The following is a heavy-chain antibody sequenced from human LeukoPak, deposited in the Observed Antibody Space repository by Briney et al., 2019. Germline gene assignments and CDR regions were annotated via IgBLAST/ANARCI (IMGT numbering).Heavy chain of an antibody. J-gene: IGHJ6*02. V-gene: IGHV5-51*01. D-gene: IGHD2-15*01. CDR2: IYPGDSDT. CDR1: GYSFTSYW. Sequence: GESLKISCKGSGYSFTSYWIGWVRQMPGKGLEWMGIIYPGDSDTRYSPSFQGQVTISADKSISTAYLQWSSLKASDTAMYYCARQPYTHGYCSGGSCYGYGMDVWGQGTTVTVSS. CDR3: ARQPYTHGYCSGGSCYGYGMDV.